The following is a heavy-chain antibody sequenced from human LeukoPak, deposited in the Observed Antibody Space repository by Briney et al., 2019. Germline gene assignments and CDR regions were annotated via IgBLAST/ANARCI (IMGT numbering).Heavy chain of an antibody. J-gene: IGHJ6*03. V-gene: IGHV3-74*01. CDR1: GFTFSNYW. CDR2: INSDGSST. CDR3: ARVPSGSYFGYYYYYMDV. D-gene: IGHD1-26*01. Sequence: GGSLRLSCAASGFTFSNYWMHWVRQAPGKGLVWVSRINSDGSSTSYADSVKGRFTISRDNAKNTLYLQMNSLRAEDTAVYYCARVPSGSYFGYYYYYMDVWGKGTTVTVSS.